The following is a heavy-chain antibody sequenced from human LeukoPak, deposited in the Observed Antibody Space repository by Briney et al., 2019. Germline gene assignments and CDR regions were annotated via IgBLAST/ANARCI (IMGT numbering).Heavy chain of an antibody. V-gene: IGHV4-59*01. Sequence: SETLSLTCTVSGVSISSYYWSWIRQPPGKGLEWIGYIYYSGSTNYNPSLKSRVTISVDTSKNQFSLKLSSVTAADTAVYYCARMEGVGDAFDIWGQGTMVTVSS. CDR1: GVSISSYY. D-gene: IGHD3-3*01. CDR2: IYYSGST. J-gene: IGHJ3*02. CDR3: ARMEGVGDAFDI.